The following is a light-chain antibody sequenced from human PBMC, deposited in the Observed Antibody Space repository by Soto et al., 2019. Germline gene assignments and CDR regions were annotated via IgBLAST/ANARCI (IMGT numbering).Light chain of an antibody. V-gene: IGKV1-39*01. CDR3: QQSRSPPHT. J-gene: IGKJ1*01. Sequence: DSQMTQSPSSLSASVGDRVTITCRASQTITSYLNWYHQKPGKAPKLLIYGASKLQSGVPSRFSGSGSGTDCTLTISSLHPEDFATYYCQQSRSPPHTFGQGTKVEVK. CDR2: GAS. CDR1: QTITSY.